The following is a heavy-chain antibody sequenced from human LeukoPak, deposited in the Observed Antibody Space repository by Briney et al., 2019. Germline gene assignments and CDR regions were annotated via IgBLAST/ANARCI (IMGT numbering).Heavy chain of an antibody. Sequence: ASVKVSCKASGYTFTGYYMHWVRQAPGQGLEWMGWINPNSGGTNYAQKFQGRVTMTRDTSISTAYMELSRLRSDDTAVYYCARALTIFDAFDIWGQGTMVTVSS. CDR1: GYTFTGYY. CDR2: INPNSGGT. D-gene: IGHD3-9*01. V-gene: IGHV1-2*02. CDR3: ARALTIFDAFDI. J-gene: IGHJ3*02.